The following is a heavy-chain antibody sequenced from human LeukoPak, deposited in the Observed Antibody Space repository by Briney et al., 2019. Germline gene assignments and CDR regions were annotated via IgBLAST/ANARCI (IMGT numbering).Heavy chain of an antibody. V-gene: IGHV1-18*01. J-gene: IGHJ4*02. CDR1: GYTFTSYG. D-gene: IGHD3-9*01. Sequence: ASVKVSCKASGYTFTSYGISWVRQAPGQGLEWMAWISAYNGNTNYAQKLQGRVTMTTDTSTSTAYMELRSLRSDDTAVYYCARVLFGYDILTGYYPEGNFDYWGQGTLVTVSS. CDR2: ISAYNGNT. CDR3: ARVLFGYDILTGYYPEGNFDY.